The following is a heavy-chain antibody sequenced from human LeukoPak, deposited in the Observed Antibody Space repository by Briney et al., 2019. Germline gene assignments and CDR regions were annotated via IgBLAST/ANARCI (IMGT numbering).Heavy chain of an antibody. CDR1: GYAFTSYY. CDR3: ARDSVSGTTLDAFDI. J-gene: IGHJ3*02. V-gene: IGHV1-46*01. Sequence: EASVKVSCKASGYAFTSYYMHWVRQAPGQGLEWMGIINPSGGSTSYAQKFQGRVTTTRDTSTSTVYMELSSLRSEDTAVYYCARDSVSGTTLDAFDIWGQGTMVTVSS. CDR2: INPSGGST. D-gene: IGHD3-10*01.